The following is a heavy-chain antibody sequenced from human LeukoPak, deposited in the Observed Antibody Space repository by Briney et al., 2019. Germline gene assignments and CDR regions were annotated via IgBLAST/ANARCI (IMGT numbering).Heavy chain of an antibody. J-gene: IGHJ5*02. Sequence: SETLSLTCTVSSGSTSSSSYYFSSSSYYWGWIRQPPGKGLEWIGSLYYSGSTHYNPSLKSRVTFSVDTSKKQFSLKLTSVTAADTAVYYCARGRSSSWYYHVWFDPWGQGTLVTVSS. CDR2: LYYSGST. D-gene: IGHD6-13*01. CDR3: ARGRSSSWYYHVWFDP. CDR1: SGSTSSSSYYFSSSSYY. V-gene: IGHV4-39*01.